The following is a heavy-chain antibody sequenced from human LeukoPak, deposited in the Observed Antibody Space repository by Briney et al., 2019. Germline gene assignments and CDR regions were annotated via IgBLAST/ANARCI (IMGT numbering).Heavy chain of an antibody. CDR1: GGSISSSSYY. Sequence: PSETLSLTCTVSGGSISSSSYYWGWIRQPPGKGLEWIGNIYYSGNTFYNPSLKSRVTISVDTSKNQFSLKLSSVTAADTAVYYCARGTMTTVTYYFDYWGQGTLVTVSS. V-gene: IGHV4-39*07. J-gene: IGHJ4*02. D-gene: IGHD4-17*01. CDR3: ARGTMTTVTYYFDY. CDR2: IYYSGNT.